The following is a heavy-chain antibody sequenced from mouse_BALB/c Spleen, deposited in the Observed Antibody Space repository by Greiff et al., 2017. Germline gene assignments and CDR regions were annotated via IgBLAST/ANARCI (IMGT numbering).Heavy chain of an antibody. V-gene: IGHV5-6*01. D-gene: IGHD1-1*01. CDR3: ARQSGSSLAY. CDR2: ISSGGSYT. CDR1: GFTFSSYG. Sequence: EVKVVESGGDLVKPGGSLKLSCAASGFTFSSYGMSWVRQTPDKRLEWVATISSGGSYTYYPDSVKGRFTISRDNAKNTLYLQMSSLKSEDTAMYYCARQSGSSLAYWGQGTTLTVSS. J-gene: IGHJ2*01.